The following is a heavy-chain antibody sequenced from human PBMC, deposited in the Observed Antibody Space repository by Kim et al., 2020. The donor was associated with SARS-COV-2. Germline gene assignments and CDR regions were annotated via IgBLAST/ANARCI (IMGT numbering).Heavy chain of an antibody. J-gene: IGHJ4*02. Sequence: PALKSRVTSSVDTSKNQFSLKLSSVTAADTAVYYCARNPPYSSSWAFDYWGQGTLVTVSS. D-gene: IGHD6-13*01. CDR3: ARNPPYSSSWAFDY. V-gene: IGHV4-59*01.